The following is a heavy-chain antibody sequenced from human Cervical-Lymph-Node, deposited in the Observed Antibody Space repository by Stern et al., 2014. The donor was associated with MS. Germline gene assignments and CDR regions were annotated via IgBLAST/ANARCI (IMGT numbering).Heavy chain of an antibody. Sequence: QLQLQESGPGLVKPSETLSLSCIVSGGTMESLYWNWIRQSADKGLEWIGHVYPSGSTYYNPSLTSLVYMSIDTSRRLFSRSLPSVTAADTAVYYCARGNIKGRWEQHKLDILDVWGRGTLVTVSS. CDR3: ARGNIKGRWEQHKLDILDV. D-gene: IGHD1-26*01. J-gene: IGHJ3*01. V-gene: IGHV4-4*07. CDR2: VYPSGST. CDR1: GGTMESLY.